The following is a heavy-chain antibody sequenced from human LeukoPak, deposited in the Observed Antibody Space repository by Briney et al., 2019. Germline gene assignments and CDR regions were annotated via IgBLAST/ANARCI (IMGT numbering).Heavy chain of an antibody. D-gene: IGHD3-10*01. CDR1: GGSISSYY. V-gene: IGHV4-59*01. J-gene: IGHJ4*02. Sequence: SETLSLTCTVSGGSISSYYWSWIRQPPGKGLEWIGYIYYSGSTNYNPSLKSRVTISVDTSKNQFSLKLSSVTAADTAVYYCAREEELPPPDYWGQGTLVTVSS. CDR2: IYYSGST. CDR3: AREEELPPPDY.